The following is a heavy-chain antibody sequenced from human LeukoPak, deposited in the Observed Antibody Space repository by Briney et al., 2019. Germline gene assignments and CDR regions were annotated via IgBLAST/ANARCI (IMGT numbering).Heavy chain of an antibody. CDR2: IYYSGST. CDR1: GGSISSGDYY. D-gene: IGHD6-6*01. V-gene: IGHV4-30-4*08. CDR3: AREYSSSSVRGVIDY. Sequence: SETLSLTCTVSGGSISSGDYYWSWIRQPPGKGLEWIGYIYYSGSTYYNPSLKSRVTISVDTSKNQFSLKLSSVTAADTAVYYCAREYSSSSVRGVIDYWGQGTLVTVSS. J-gene: IGHJ4*02.